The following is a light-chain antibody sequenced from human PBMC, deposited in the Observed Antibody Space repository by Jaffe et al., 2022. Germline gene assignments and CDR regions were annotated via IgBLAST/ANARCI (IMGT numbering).Light chain of an antibody. J-gene: IGKJ1*01. CDR1: QSVSSW. CDR2: KAS. CDR3: QHYNSFWT. V-gene: IGKV1-5*03. Sequence: DIQMTQSPSTLSASVGDRVTITCRASQSVSSWLAWYQQKPGKAPKLLIYKASNLEGGVPSRFSGSGSGTEFTLTISSLQPDDFATYYCQHYNSFWTFGQGTKVEIK.